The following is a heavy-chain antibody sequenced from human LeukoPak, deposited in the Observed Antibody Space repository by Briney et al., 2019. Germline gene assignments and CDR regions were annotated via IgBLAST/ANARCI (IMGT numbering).Heavy chain of an antibody. J-gene: IGHJ4*02. CDR1: GYTFTSYD. Sequence: ASVKVSCKASGYTFTSYDINWVRQATGQGLEWMGWMNPNSGNTGYAQKFQGRVTMTRNTSISTAYMELSSLRSEDTAVYYCARAPSITGTTPPGYWGQGTLVTVSS. CDR2: MNPNSGNT. V-gene: IGHV1-8*01. CDR3: ARAPSITGTTPPGY. D-gene: IGHD1-7*01.